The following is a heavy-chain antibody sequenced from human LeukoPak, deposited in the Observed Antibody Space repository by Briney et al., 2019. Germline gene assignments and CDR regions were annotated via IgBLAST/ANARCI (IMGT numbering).Heavy chain of an antibody. CDR2: ISSSGSTI. J-gene: IGHJ4*02. CDR1: GFTFSSYE. CDR3: ASGFNTWGFDY. Sequence: GGSLRLSCAASGFTFSSYEMNWVRQAPGKGREWVSYISSSGSTIYYADSVKGRFTISRDNAKNSLYLQMNSLRAEDTAVYYCASGFNTWGFDYWGQGTLVTVSS. D-gene: IGHD7-27*01. V-gene: IGHV3-48*03.